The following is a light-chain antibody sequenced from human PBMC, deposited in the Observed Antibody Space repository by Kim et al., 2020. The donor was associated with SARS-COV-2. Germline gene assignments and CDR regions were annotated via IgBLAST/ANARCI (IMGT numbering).Light chain of an antibody. CDR1: KVGDKY. CDR2: QDT. CDR3: QTWDTSTVV. Sequence: SGSPGQTGSITCSGDKVGDKYVSWYQQRPGQPPVLVVYQDTKRPSGIPERFSASKSGNTATLTIGGTQTLDEADYFCQTWDTSTVVFGGGTQLTVL. J-gene: IGLJ2*01. V-gene: IGLV3-1*01.